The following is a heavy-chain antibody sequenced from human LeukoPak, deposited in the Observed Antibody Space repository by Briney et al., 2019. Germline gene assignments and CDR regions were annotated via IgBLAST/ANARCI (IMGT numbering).Heavy chain of an antibody. CDR1: GFTFSSYA. V-gene: IGHV3-23*01. D-gene: IGHD6-19*01. Sequence: GGSLRLSCAASGFTFSSYAMTWVRQAPGKGLEWVSGINGSGGGTYYADSVKGRFTISRDNSKNTLYLQMNSLRAEDTAVYYCAKVRGYPSSGWSFDYWGQGTLVTVSS. CDR2: INGSGGGT. CDR3: AKVRGYPSSGWSFDY. J-gene: IGHJ4*02.